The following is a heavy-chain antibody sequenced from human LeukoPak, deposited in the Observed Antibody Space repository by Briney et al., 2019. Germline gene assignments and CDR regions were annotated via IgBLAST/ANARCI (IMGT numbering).Heavy chain of an antibody. CDR2: IWYDGSNK. CDR3: ARGGPYSSSWYGFDY. CDR1: GFTFSSYG. D-gene: IGHD6-13*01. V-gene: IGHV3-33*01. J-gene: IGHJ4*02. Sequence: GGSLRLSCAASGFTFSSYGMHWVRQAPGKGLEWVAVIWYDGSNKYYADSVKGRFTISRDNSKNTLYLQMNSLRAEDTAVYYCARGGPYSSSWYGFDYWGQGTLVTVSS.